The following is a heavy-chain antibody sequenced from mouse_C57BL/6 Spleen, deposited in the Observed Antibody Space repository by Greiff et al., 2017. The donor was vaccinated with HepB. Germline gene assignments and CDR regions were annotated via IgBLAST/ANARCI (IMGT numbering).Heavy chain of an antibody. Sequence: QVQLQQPGAELVKPGASVKLSCKASGYTFTSYWMHWVKQRPGQGLEWIGMIHPNSGSTNYNEKFKSKATLTVDKSSSTAYMLLSSLTSEDSAVYYCARAGYGSTFYAMDYWGQGTSVTVSS. D-gene: IGHD1-1*01. CDR3: ARAGYGSTFYAMDY. CDR2: IHPNSGST. CDR1: GYTFTSYW. J-gene: IGHJ4*01. V-gene: IGHV1-64*01.